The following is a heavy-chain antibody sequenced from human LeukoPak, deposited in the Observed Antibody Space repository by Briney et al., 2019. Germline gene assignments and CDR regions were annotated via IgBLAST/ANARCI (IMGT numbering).Heavy chain of an antibody. CDR3: ARGERGSDY. V-gene: IGHV4-34*01. CDR1: GGSFSGYY. D-gene: IGHD5-24*01. J-gene: IGHJ4*02. CDR2: INHSGST. Sequence: SETLSLTCAVYGGSFSGYYWSWIRQPPGKGLEWIGEINHSGSTNYNPSLKSRVTISVDTSKNHFSLKLSSVTAADTAVYYCARGERGSDYWGQGTLITVSS.